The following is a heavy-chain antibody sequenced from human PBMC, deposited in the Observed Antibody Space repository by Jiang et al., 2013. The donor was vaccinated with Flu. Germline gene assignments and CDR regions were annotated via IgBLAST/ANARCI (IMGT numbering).Heavy chain of an antibody. CDR2: ISWNSDTM. Sequence: ISWNSDTMGYADSVRGRFTISRDNAKSSLYLQMNSLRAEDTALYYCAKDILGYDSSGYHTWGQGTL. D-gene: IGHD3-22*01. CDR3: AKDILGYDSSGYHT. J-gene: IGHJ4*02. V-gene: IGHV3-9*01.